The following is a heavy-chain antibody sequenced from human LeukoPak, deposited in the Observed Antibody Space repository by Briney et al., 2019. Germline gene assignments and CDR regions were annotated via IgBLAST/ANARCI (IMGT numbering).Heavy chain of an antibody. Sequence: GGSLRLSCAASGFTVSSNYMSWVRQAPGKGLEWIAVIYSGGSTYYAASVKGRVTISRDNSKNTLYLQLNSLRAEDTAVYYCAREDGYNYGGAFDIWGQGTMVTVSS. CDR3: AREDGYNYGGAFDI. J-gene: IGHJ3*02. CDR1: GFTVSSNY. D-gene: IGHD5-24*01. CDR2: IYSGGST. V-gene: IGHV3-66*01.